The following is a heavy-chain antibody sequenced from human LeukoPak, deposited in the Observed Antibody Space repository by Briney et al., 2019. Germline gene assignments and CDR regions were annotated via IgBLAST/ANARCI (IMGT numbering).Heavy chain of an antibody. CDR1: GYTFTGYY. CDR3: ARASGSYWWFDS. J-gene: IGHJ5*01. CDR2: VNPNSGDT. D-gene: IGHD1-26*01. Sequence: ASVKVSCKASGYTFTGYYLHWVRQAPGQGLEWMGCVNPNSGDTNYAQKFQGSVTMPRDTSISTVYMELSRLRSDDTAVYYCARASGSYWWFDSWGQGTLVTVSS. V-gene: IGHV1-2*02.